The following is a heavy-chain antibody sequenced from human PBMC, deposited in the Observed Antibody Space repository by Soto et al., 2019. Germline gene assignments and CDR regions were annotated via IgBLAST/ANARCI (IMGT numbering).Heavy chain of an antibody. V-gene: IGHV1-69*13. Sequence: ASVKVSCKASGGTFSSYAISWVRQAPGQGLEWMGGIIPIFGTAHYAQKFQGRVTITADESTSTAYMELSSLRSEDMAVYYCARDAPYDSSGYSYPTFDYWGQGTLVTVSS. CDR1: GGTFSSYA. D-gene: IGHD3-22*01. CDR2: IIPIFGTA. J-gene: IGHJ4*02. CDR3: ARDAPYDSSGYSYPTFDY.